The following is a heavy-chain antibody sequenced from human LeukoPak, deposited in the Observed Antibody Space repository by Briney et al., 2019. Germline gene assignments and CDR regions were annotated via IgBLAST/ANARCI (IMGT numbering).Heavy chain of an antibody. Sequence: PRRCLRLSRAPSGLTISADFVSCVRHPPGKGREWVSIMYSVVSTFYAKSAKGKFTISTDPSKNNLDLQMDSLRCDDTAGYYCARDLSGYSYGFGGDLWGQGTLVTVSS. D-gene: IGHD5-18*01. CDR3: ARDLSGYSYGFGGDL. V-gene: IGHV3-66*01. CDR1: GLTISADF. J-gene: IGHJ4*02. CDR2: MYSVVST.